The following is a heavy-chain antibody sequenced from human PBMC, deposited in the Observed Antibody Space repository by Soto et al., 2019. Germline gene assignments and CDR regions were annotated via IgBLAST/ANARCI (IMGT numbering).Heavy chain of an antibody. Sequence: QVQLQESGPGLVKPSQTLSLTCTVSGGSISSGGYYWSWIRQHPGKGLEWIGYIYYSGSTYYNPSLRSRVTISVDTSKNQVSLKLSAVTAADTAVYYCASSFGVAAAGPFDSWGQGTLVTVSS. CDR2: IYYSGST. D-gene: IGHD6-13*01. V-gene: IGHV4-31*03. CDR1: GGSISSGGYY. CDR3: ASSFGVAAAGPFDS. J-gene: IGHJ4*02.